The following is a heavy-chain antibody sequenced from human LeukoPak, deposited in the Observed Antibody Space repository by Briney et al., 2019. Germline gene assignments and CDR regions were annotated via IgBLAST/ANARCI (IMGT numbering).Heavy chain of an antibody. J-gene: IGHJ4*02. CDR1: GYSISSGYS. Sequence: PSETLSLTCAVSGYSISSGYSWVWIRQSPARGLEWIGGIYHSGTTYYDPSLKSRLTISVDTSTNQFSLKLSSVTAADTAVYYCARRDTSMVYFDYWGQGVLVTVSS. V-gene: IGHV4-38-2*01. CDR3: ARRDTSMVYFDY. CDR2: IYHSGTT. D-gene: IGHD5-18*01.